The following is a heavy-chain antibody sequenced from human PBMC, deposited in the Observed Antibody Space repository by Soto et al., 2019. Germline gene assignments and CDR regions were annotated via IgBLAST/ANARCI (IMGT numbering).Heavy chain of an antibody. V-gene: IGHV3-30-3*01. CDR2: ISYDGSNK. Sequence: QVQLVESGGGVVQPGRSLRLSCAASGFTFSSDAMHWVRQTPGTGLEWVAVISYDGSNKYYADSVKGRFTISRDNSKNTLYLQMNSLRAEDTAVYDCARGTTMVRGVINYWGKGTLVTVSS. CDR3: ARGTTMVRGVINY. CDR1: GFTFSSDA. D-gene: IGHD3-10*01. J-gene: IGHJ4*02.